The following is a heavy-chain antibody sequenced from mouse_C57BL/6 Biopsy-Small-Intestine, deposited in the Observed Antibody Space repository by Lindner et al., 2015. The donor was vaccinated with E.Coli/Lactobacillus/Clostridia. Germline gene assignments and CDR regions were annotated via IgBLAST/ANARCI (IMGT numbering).Heavy chain of an antibody. V-gene: IGHV14-2*01. D-gene: IGHD1-1*01. CDR2: IDPEDGET. J-gene: IGHJ4*01. CDR3: APITTVVEAMDY. Sequence: VQLQESGAELVRPGASVTLSCKASGYTFTDYEMHWVKQTPVHGLEWIGRIDPEDGETKYAPKFQGKATITADTSSNTAYLQLSSLTSEDTAVYYCAPITTVVEAMDYWGQGTSVTVSS. CDR1: GYTFTDYE.